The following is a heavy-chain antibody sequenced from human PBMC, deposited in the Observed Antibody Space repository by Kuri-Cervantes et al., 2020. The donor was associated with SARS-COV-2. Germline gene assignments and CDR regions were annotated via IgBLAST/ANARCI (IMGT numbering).Heavy chain of an antibody. CDR3: ARDSRIAVSGDLDY. Sequence: GGSLRLSCAASGFTFSSYWMSWVRQAPGKGLEWVANIKQDGSEKYYVDSVKGRFAISRDNAKNSLYLQMNSLRAEDTAVYYCARDSRIAVSGDLDYWGQGTLVTVSS. CDR1: GFTFSSYW. J-gene: IGHJ4*02. V-gene: IGHV3-7*01. CDR2: IKQDGSEK. D-gene: IGHD6-19*01.